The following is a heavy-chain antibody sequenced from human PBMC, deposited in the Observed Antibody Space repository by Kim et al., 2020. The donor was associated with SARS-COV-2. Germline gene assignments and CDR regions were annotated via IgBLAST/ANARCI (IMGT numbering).Heavy chain of an antibody. CDR3: ARTFYYDSSGYTSYYYYGMDV. Sequence: SVKVSCKASGGTFSSYAISWVRQAPGQGLEWMGGIIPIFGTANYAQKFQGRVTITADESTSTAYMELSSLRSEDTAVYYCARTFYYDSSGYTSYYYYGMDVWGQGTTVTVSS. D-gene: IGHD3-22*01. J-gene: IGHJ6*02. V-gene: IGHV1-69*13. CDR2: IIPIFGTA. CDR1: GGTFSSYA.